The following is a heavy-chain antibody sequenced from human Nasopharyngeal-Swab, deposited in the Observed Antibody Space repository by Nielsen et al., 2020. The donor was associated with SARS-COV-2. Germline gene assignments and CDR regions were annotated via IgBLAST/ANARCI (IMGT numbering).Heavy chain of an antibody. D-gene: IGHD3-3*01. V-gene: IGHV3-21*01. CDR1: GSTFNNYN. J-gene: IGHJ6*02. CDR2: ISSSSSYI. Sequence: GESLKISCAASGSTFNNYNFNWVRQAPGKGLEWVSFISSSSSYIYYADSVNGRFTTSRDNAKNSLYLQMNSLGAEDTAVYYCARDGLDYDFWSAYFMDVWGQGTTVTVSS. CDR3: ARDGLDYDFWSAYFMDV.